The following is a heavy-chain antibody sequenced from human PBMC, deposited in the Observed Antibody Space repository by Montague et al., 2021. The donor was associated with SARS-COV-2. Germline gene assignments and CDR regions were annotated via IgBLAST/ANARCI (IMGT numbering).Heavy chain of an antibody. V-gene: IGHV2-5*02. Sequence: PALVKPTQTLTLTCTFSGFSLSTSGVGVGWIRQPPGKALEWLALIYGDDDKRYSPFLKSRLTITKDTSKNQVALTMTNMDPVDTATFYCAHSNGGSGSYLYFDYWGQGTLVTVSS. CDR1: GFSLSTSGVG. CDR3: AHSNGGSGSYLYFDY. D-gene: IGHD3-10*01. CDR2: IYGDDDK. J-gene: IGHJ4*02.